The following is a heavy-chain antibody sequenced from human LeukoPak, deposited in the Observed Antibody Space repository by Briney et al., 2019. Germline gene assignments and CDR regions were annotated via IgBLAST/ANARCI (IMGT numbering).Heavy chain of an antibody. CDR3: ARDTSSIAVAAVGAFDI. CDR1: GFTFSSYS. V-gene: IGHV3-21*01. Sequence: PGGSLRLSCAASGFTFSSYSMNWVRQAPGKGLEWVSSISSSSSYIYYADSVKGRFTISRDNAKNSLYLQMNSLRAEDTAVYCCARDTSSIAVAAVGAFDIWGQGTMVTVSS. CDR2: ISSSSSYI. D-gene: IGHD6-19*01. J-gene: IGHJ3*02.